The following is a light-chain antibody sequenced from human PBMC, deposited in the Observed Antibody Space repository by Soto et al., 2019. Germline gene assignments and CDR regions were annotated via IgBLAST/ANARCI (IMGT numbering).Light chain of an antibody. Sequence: DIVMPQSPLSLPVTPGESASISCRSSQSLLHSNGYNYLDWYLQKPGQSPQLLIYLGSNRASGVTYSFSGSGSGPDFTLKISIVEAEDVGVYYCRQALTTPWTFGQGTQVEIK. J-gene: IGKJ1*01. CDR3: RQALTTPWT. V-gene: IGKV2-28*01. CDR1: QSLLHSNGYNY. CDR2: LGS.